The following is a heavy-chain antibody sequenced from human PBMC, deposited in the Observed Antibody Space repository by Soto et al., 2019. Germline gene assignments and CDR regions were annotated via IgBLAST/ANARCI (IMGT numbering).Heavy chain of an antibody. D-gene: IGHD6-19*01. V-gene: IGHV3-30*18. CDR1: GFTFSSYG. CDR2: ISYDGSNK. CDR3: AKAYSSGWYLHDVGFDY. Sequence: QVQLVESGGGVVQPGRSLRLSCAASGFTFSSYGMHWVRQAPGKGLEWVAVISYDGSNKYYADSVKGRFTISRDNSKNXXYLKMNSLRAEDTAVYYCAKAYSSGWYLHDVGFDYWGQGTLVTVSS. J-gene: IGHJ4*02.